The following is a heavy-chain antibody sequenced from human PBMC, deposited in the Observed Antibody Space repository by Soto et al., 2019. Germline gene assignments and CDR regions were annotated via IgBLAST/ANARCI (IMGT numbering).Heavy chain of an antibody. D-gene: IGHD5-12*01. V-gene: IGHV1-18*01. CDR3: ARQWPRTREDDNWFDP. Sequence: QVQLVQSGAEVKKPGASVKVSCKASGYTFTSYGISWVRQAPGQGLEWMGWISAYNGNTNYAQKLQGRVTMTTGTPTSTAYMELRSLRSDDTAVYYCARQWPRTREDDNWFDPWGQGTLVTVSS. CDR1: GYTFTSYG. J-gene: IGHJ5*02. CDR2: ISAYNGNT.